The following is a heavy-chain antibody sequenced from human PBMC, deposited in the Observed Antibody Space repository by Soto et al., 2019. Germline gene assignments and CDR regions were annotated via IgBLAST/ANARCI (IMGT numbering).Heavy chain of an antibody. J-gene: IGHJ3*02. D-gene: IGHD4-17*01. CDR3: TRHPGIGDYKGGAFDI. CDR2: IRSKANSYAT. CDR1: GFTFSGSA. V-gene: IGHV3-73*01. Sequence: PGGSLRLSCAASGFTFSGSAMHWVRQASGKGLEWVGRIRSKANSYATAYAASVKGRFTISRDDSKNTAYLQMNSLKTEDTAVYYCTRHPGIGDYKGGAFDIWGQGTMVTVSS.